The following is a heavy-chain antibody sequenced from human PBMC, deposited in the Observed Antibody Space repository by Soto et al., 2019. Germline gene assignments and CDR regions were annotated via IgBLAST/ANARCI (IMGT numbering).Heavy chain of an antibody. CDR2: ISGSGGST. D-gene: IGHD6-19*01. CDR3: AKAGSGWGRYYYYMDV. CDR1: GFTFSSYA. Sequence: GGSLRLSCAASGFTFSSYAMSWVRQAPGKGLEWVSAISGSGGSTYYADSVKGRFTISRDNSKNTLYLQMNSLRAEDTAVYYCAKAGSGWGRYYYYMDVWGKGTTVTVSS. J-gene: IGHJ6*03. V-gene: IGHV3-23*01.